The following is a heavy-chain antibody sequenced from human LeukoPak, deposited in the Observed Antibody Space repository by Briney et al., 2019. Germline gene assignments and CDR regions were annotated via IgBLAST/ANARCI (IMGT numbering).Heavy chain of an antibody. CDR1: GFTFDDYG. J-gene: IGHJ6*03. CDR3: AKGGSGWPDYYYYMDV. V-gene: IGHV3-48*03. Sequence: PGGSLRLSCAASGFTFDDYGMNWVRQAPGKGLEWVSYISSSGSTIYYADSVKGRFTISRDNAKNSLYLQMNSLRAEDTAVYYCAKGGSGWPDYYYYMDVWGKGTTVTVSS. CDR2: ISSSGSTI. D-gene: IGHD6-19*01.